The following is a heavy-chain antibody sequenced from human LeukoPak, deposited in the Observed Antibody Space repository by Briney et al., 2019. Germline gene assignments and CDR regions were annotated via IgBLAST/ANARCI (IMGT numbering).Heavy chain of an antibody. CDR1: GYSFTSYW. V-gene: IGHV5-51*01. J-gene: IGHJ4*02. CDR2: IDPRDSDT. Sequence: GECLKISCKGSGYSFTSYWIGWVRQMPGKGLEWMGIIDPRDSDTKYSPSFRGQVTISAAKSINTAYLQWSSLQASDTAIYYCARRQYQLNKPPFDYWGQGTQVTVSS. CDR3: ARRQYQLNKPPFDY. D-gene: IGHD2-2*01.